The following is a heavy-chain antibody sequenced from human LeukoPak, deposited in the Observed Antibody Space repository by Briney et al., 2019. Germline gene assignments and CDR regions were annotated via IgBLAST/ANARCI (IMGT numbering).Heavy chain of an antibody. D-gene: IGHD5-24*01. CDR3: AKQYRDGYNVDY. J-gene: IGHJ4*02. CDR1: GFAFSSYA. CDR2: IDDGGGST. Sequence: GGSLRLSCTASGFAFSSYAMSWVRQAPGVGLEWVSAIDDGGGSTWHADSVKGRFTISRDNSKNTLYLQMNSLRAEDTAVYYCAKQYRDGYNVDYWGQGTLVTVSS. V-gene: IGHV3-23*01.